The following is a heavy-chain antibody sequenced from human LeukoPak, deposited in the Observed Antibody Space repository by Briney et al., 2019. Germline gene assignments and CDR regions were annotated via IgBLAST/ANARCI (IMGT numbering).Heavy chain of an antibody. CDR1: GVTFSSYS. V-gene: IGHV3-21*01. CDR2: ISSSISYI. J-gene: IGHJ4*02. D-gene: IGHD2-2*01. CDR3: ARDRDIVVVPAAHFDY. Sequence: GGSLRLSCAASGVTFSSYSMNWVRQAPGKGLEWVSSISSSISYIYYADSVTGRFTISRDNAQNSLYLQMNSLRAEDTAVYYCARDRDIVVVPAAHFDYWGQGTLVTVSS.